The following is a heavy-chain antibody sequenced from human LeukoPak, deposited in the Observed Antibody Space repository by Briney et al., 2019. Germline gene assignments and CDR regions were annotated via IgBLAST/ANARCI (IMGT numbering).Heavy chain of an antibody. CDR1: GFTFSSYG. CDR2: ISYDGSNK. Sequence: GGSLRLSCAASGFTFSSYGMHWVRQAPGKGLEWVAVISYDGSNKYYADSVKGRFTISRDNSKNTLYLQMNSLRAEDTAVYYCAKGFLSSGRIFDYWGQGTLVTVSS. CDR3: AKGFLSSGRIFDY. D-gene: IGHD6-19*01. J-gene: IGHJ4*02. V-gene: IGHV3-30*18.